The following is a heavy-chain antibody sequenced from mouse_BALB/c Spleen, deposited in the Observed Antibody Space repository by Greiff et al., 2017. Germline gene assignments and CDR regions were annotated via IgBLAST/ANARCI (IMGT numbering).Heavy chain of an antibody. CDR2: ISSGGSYT. D-gene: IGHD1-1*01. V-gene: IGHV5-9-3*01. J-gene: IGHJ4*01. Sequence: EVQLVESGGGLVKPGGSLKLSCAASGFTFSSYAMSWVRQTPEKRLEWVATISSGGSYTYYPDSVKGRFTISRDKAKNTLYLQMSSLRSENTAMYYCARQTAEYGSSLYAMEYWGQGTSVTVSS. CDR1: GFTFSSYA. CDR3: ARQTAEYGSSLYAMEY.